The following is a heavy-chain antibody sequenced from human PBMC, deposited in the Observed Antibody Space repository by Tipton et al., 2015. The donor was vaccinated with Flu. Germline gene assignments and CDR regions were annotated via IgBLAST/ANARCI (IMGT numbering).Heavy chain of an antibody. D-gene: IGHD4-17*01. Sequence: TLSLTCTVSGGSISSYYWSWIRQPPGKGLEWIGYIYYSGSTNYNPSLKSRVTISVDTSKNKFTLKLSSVTAADTAVYYCARQSRDYGDYGLDYWGQGTLVTVSS. V-gene: IGHV4-59*08. J-gene: IGHJ4*02. CDR2: IYYSGST. CDR3: ARQSRDYGDYGLDY. CDR1: GGSISSYY.